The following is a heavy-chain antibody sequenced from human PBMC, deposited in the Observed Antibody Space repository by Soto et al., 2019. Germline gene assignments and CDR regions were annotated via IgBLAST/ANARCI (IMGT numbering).Heavy chain of an antibody. CDR1: GGSISSSTYY. J-gene: IGHJ5*02. Sequence: PSETLSLTCTVSGGSISSSTYYWGWIRQPPGKGLEWIGSIYYSGSTYYNPSLKSRVTISVDTSKNQFSLKLSSVTAADTAVYYCARLTNWFDPWGQGTLVTVSS. CDR2: IYYSGST. V-gene: IGHV4-39*01. CDR3: ARLTNWFDP.